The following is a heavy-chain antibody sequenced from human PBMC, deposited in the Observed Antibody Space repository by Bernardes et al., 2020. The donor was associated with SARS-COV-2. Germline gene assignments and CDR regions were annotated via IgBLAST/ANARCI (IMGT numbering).Heavy chain of an antibody. J-gene: IGHJ6*02. D-gene: IGHD1-1*01. V-gene: IGHV1-24*01. CDR3: ATTGTPIRHAYYYYGMDV. Sequence: ASVKVSCKVSGYTLPELSMHWVRQAPGKGLEWMGGFDPEDGETIYAQKFQGRVTMTEDTSTDTAYMELSSLRSEDTAVYYCATTGTPIRHAYYYYGMDVWGQGTTVTGSS. CDR1: GYTLPELS. CDR2: FDPEDGET.